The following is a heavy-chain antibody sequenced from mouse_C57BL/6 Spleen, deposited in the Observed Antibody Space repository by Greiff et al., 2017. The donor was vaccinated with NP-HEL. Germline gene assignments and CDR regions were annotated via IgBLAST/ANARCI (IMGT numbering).Heavy chain of an antibody. Sequence: QVQLQQSGAELVKPGASVKLSCKASGYTFTSYWMHWVKQRPGQGLEWIGMIHPNSGSTNYNEKFKSKATLTVDKSSSTAYMQLSSLTSEDSAVYYCAIYYYGSSYEDYAMDYWGQGTSVTVSS. V-gene: IGHV1-64*01. J-gene: IGHJ4*01. CDR3: AIYYYGSSYEDYAMDY. D-gene: IGHD1-1*01. CDR1: GYTFTSYW. CDR2: IHPNSGST.